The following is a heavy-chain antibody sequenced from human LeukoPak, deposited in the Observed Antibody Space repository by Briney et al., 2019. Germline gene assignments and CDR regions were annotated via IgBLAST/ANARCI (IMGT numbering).Heavy chain of an antibody. CDR1: EFSVGSNY. V-gene: IGHV3-66*01. CDR3: ARDTHDKRVPFDY. J-gene: IGHJ4*02. Sequence: GGSLRLSCAASEFSVGSNYMTWVRQAPGKGLEWVSVIYSGGSTYYANSVKGRFTISRDNSKNTLYLQMNSLRAEDTAVYYCARDTHDKRVPFDYWGQGTLVTVSS. D-gene: IGHD3-22*01. CDR2: IYSGGST.